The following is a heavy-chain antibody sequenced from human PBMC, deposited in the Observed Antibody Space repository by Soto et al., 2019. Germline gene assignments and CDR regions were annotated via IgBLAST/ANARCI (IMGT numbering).Heavy chain of an antibody. CDR1: GFTFSSYS. CDR2: ISSSSSTI. Sequence: PGGSLRLSCAASGFTFSSYSMNWVRQAPGKGLEWVSYISSSSSTIYYADSVKGRFTISRDNAKNSLYLQMNSLRDEDTAVYYCASRFKYYYDSSGPIGDAFDIWGQGTMVTVSS. V-gene: IGHV3-48*02. CDR3: ASRFKYYYDSSGPIGDAFDI. D-gene: IGHD3-22*01. J-gene: IGHJ3*02.